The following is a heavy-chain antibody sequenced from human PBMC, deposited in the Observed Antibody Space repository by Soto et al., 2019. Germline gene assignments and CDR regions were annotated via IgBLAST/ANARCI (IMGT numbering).Heavy chain of an antibody. J-gene: IGHJ4*02. V-gene: IGHV4-59*01. CDR1: VGSISIYY. D-gene: IGHD1-26*01. CDR2: IYYSGST. CDR3: ARFRGGATKDFDY. Sequence: AETLSLICTFSVGSISIYYWSWIRQPPGKGLEWIGYIYYSGSTNYNPSLKSRVTISVDTSKNQFSLKLSSVTAADTAVYYCARFRGGATKDFDYWGQGTMFTVSS.